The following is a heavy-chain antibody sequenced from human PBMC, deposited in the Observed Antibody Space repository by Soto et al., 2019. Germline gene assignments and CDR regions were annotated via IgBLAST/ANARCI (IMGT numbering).Heavy chain of an antibody. CDR1: GGSISSSSYY. Sequence: QLQLQESGPGLVKPSETLSLTCTVSGGSISSSSYYWGWIRQPRGKGLEWIGSIYYSGGTYYNPSLKSRVNISVDTSKNQCSLKLGSVTAADAGVYYCARTAAAGLYYYCGMDVWGQGTTVTFS. V-gene: IGHV4-39*01. D-gene: IGHD6-13*01. J-gene: IGHJ6*02. CDR3: ARTAAAGLYYYCGMDV. CDR2: IYYSGGT.